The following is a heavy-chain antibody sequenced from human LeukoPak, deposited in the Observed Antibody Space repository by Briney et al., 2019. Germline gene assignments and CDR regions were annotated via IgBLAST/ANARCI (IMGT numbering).Heavy chain of an antibody. CDR3: ARRNGRSGARFVDY. CDR1: GGSFSSYY. J-gene: IGHJ4*02. CDR2: INHSGST. Sequence: SETLSLTCAVYGGSFSSYYWSWIRQPPGKWLEWIGEINHSGSTNYNPSLKSRVTISVDTSKNQFSLKLSSVTAADTAVYYCARRNGRSGARFVDYWGRGTLVAVSS. V-gene: IGHV4-34*01. D-gene: IGHD6-19*01.